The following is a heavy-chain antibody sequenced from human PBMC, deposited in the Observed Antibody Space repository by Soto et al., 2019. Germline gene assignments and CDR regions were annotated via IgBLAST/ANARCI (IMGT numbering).Heavy chain of an antibody. V-gene: IGHV3-73*02. J-gene: IGHJ4*02. CDR1: GLTFSGSA. D-gene: IGHD3-22*01. CDR2: IRSKANSYAT. CDR3: TRRYYYDSSGYYQGDY. Sequence: EVQLVESGGGWVQPGGSLKLSCAASGLTFSGSAMHWVRQASGKGLEWVGRIRSKANSYATPYAASMQARFTISRDDSKNRTYLQMNSLKTEDTAVYYCTRRYYYDSSGYYQGDYWGQGTLVTVSS.